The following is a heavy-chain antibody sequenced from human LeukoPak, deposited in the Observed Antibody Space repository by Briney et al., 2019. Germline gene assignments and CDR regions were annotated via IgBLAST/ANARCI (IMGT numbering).Heavy chain of an antibody. Sequence: GASVKVSCRTSGSTFNDYYIHWVRQAPGQGLEWMGWIDPKSGGINYALKFQGRVTMNRATSTGTVYMELSRVTTNDTAVYYCARSDDIVVKDWLDSWGPGTLVTVSS. J-gene: IGHJ5*01. CDR3: ARSDDIVVKDWLDS. D-gene: IGHD2-15*01. CDR1: GSTFNDYY. V-gene: IGHV1-2*02. CDR2: IDPKSGGI.